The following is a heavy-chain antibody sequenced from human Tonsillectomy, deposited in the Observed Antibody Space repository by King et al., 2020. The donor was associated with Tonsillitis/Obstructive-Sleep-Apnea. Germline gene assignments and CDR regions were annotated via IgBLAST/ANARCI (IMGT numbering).Heavy chain of an antibody. CDR2: MSSISSTI. CDR1: GFTFSSYS. J-gene: IGHJ4*02. V-gene: IGHV3-48*02. D-gene: IGHD6-19*01. CDR3: ARAGQWLAPGGGYYFDY. Sequence: QLVQSGGGLVQPGGSLRLSCAASGFTFSSYSMNWVRQAPAKGLECVSYMSSISSTIYYADSVTGRFTISRENAKNSLYLQMNSLRDEDTAVYYCARAGQWLAPGGGYYFDYWGQGTLVTVSS.